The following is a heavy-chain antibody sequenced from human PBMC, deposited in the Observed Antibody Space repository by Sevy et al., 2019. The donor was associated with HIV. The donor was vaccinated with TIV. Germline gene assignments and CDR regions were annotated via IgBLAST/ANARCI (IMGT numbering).Heavy chain of an antibody. D-gene: IGHD3-16*02. CDR2: INPNSGGT. Sequence: ASVKVSCKASGYTFTGYYMHWVRQAPGQGLEWMGWINPNSGGTNYAQKFQGRVTMTRDTSISTAYMELSRLRSDDTAVHYFARTFPRELSIGIDYWGQGTLVTVSS. CDR1: GYTFTGYY. J-gene: IGHJ4*02. V-gene: IGHV1-2*02. CDR3: ARTFPRELSIGIDY.